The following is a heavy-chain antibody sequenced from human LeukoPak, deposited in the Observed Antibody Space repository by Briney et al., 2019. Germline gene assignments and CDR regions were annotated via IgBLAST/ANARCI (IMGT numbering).Heavy chain of an antibody. CDR1: GACISNYY. CDR2: IYYSGST. CDR3: ARGTVGLRPHY. J-gene: IGHJ4*02. Sequence: SETLSLTCTVSGACISNYYWSWIRQPPGKGLEWIGYIYYSGSTNYNPSLKSRVTISIDTSKNQFSLRLSSVTAADTAVYYCARGTVGLRPHYWGQGTLVTVSS. V-gene: IGHV4-59*01. D-gene: IGHD5-12*01.